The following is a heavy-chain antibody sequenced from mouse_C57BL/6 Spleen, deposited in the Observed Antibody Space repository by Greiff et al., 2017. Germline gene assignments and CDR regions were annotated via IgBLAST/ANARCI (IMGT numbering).Heavy chain of an antibody. Sequence: EVKLMESGGGLVKPGGSLKLSCAASGFTFSSYAMSWVRQTPEKRLEWVATISDGGSYTYYPDNVKGRFTISRDNAKNNLYLQMSHLKSEDTAMYYCARGGNSFDYRGQGTTLTVSS. CDR1: GFTFSSYA. D-gene: IGHD1-1*02. J-gene: IGHJ2*01. CDR2: ISDGGSYT. CDR3: ARGGNSFDY. V-gene: IGHV5-4*03.